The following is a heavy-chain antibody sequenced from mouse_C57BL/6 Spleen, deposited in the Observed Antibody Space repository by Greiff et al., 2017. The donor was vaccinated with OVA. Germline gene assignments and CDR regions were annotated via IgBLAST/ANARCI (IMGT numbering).Heavy chain of an antibody. D-gene: IGHD1-1*01. V-gene: IGHV14-3*01. CDR2: IDPANGNT. J-gene: IGHJ3*01. CDR3: ARLSYYYGSDSWFAY. CDR1: GFNIKNTY. Sequence: EVKLVESVAELVRPGASVKLSCTASGFNIKNTYMHWVKQRPEQGLEWIGRIDPANGNTKYAPKFQGKATITADTPSNTAYLQLSSLTSEDTAIYSLARLSYYYGSDSWFAYWGQGTLVTVSA.